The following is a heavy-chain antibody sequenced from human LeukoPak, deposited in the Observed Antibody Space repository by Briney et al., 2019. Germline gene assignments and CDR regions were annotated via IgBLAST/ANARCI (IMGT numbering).Heavy chain of an antibody. Sequence: ASVKVSCKASGYTFTSYGISWVRQAPGQGPEWMGVISPSGGSTTYAQKFQGRVTLTRDMSTSTDYLELSSLRSEDTAVYYCARDNSVRDEARWFNPWGQGTLVTVS. J-gene: IGHJ5*02. D-gene: IGHD5-24*01. CDR2: ISPSGGST. V-gene: IGHV1-46*01. CDR1: GYTFTSYG. CDR3: ARDNSVRDEARWFNP.